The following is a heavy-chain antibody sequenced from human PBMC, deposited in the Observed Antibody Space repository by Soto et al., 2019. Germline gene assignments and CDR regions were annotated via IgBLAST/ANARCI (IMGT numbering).Heavy chain of an antibody. V-gene: IGHV4-39*01. CDR1: GGSISSSSYY. CDR2: IYYSGST. CDR3: ARQDIVVVVAATDNWFDP. Sequence: PSETLSLTCTVSGGSISSSSYYWGWIRQPPGKGLEWIGSIYYSGSTYYNPSLKSRVTISVDTFKNQFSLKLSSVTAADTAVYYCARQDIVVVVAATDNWFDPWGQGTLVTVSS. J-gene: IGHJ5*02. D-gene: IGHD2-15*01.